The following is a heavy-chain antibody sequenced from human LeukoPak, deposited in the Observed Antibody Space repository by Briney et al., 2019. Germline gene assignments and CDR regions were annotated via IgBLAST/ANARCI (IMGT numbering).Heavy chain of an antibody. Sequence: PGKSLRLSCAASGFTFSSYGMHWVRQAPGKGLEWVAVIWYDGSNKYYADSVKGRFTISRDNSKNTLYLQMNSLRAEDTAVYYCAQSAPWDYSKFDYWGQGTLVTVSS. CDR3: AQSAPWDYSKFDY. V-gene: IGHV3-33*01. CDR1: GFTFSSYG. CDR2: IWYDGSNK. J-gene: IGHJ4*02. D-gene: IGHD4-11*01.